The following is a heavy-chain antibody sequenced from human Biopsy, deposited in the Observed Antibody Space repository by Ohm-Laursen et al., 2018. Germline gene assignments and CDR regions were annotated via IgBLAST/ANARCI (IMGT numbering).Heavy chain of an antibody. CDR1: GGSLSSYS. CDR2: IYTSGIT. CDR3: ARDRDRRGWFDP. D-gene: IGHD1-14*01. J-gene: IGHJ5*02. Sequence: PSQTLSLTCPVSGGSLSSYSWSWIRQPAGKGLEWIGQIYTSGITNYNPSLKSRVTMSVDTSKNKFSLRVSSVTAADTAVYYCARDRDRRGWFDPWGQGTLVTASS. V-gene: IGHV4-4*07.